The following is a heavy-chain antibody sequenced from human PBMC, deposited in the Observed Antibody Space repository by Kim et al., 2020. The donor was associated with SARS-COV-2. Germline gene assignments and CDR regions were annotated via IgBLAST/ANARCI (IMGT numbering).Heavy chain of an antibody. D-gene: IGHD1-20*01. CDR2: GAT. Sequence: GATKLAENFQGRVTMTRDMSINTAYMELSSLTSGDTAVYYCATDFNWSYDHWGQGTLVSVSS. J-gene: IGHJ4*02. CDR3: ATDFNWSYDH. V-gene: IGHV1-2*02.